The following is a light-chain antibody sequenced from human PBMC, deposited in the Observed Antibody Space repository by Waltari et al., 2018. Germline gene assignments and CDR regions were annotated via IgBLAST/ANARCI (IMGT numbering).Light chain of an antibody. V-gene: IGKV1-33*01. Sequence: DIQMTQSPSSLSASVGDRVTITCQASQDISNYLNWYQQKPGKDPKFLIYDASNLETGVPSRFSGSGSGTDLTFTISSLQPEDIATYYCQQYDNLPRTFGQGTKLEIK. CDR2: DAS. J-gene: IGKJ2*01. CDR1: QDISNY. CDR3: QQYDNLPRT.